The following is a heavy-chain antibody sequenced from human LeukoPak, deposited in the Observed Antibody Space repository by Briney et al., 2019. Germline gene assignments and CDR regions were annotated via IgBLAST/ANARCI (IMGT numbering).Heavy chain of an antibody. D-gene: IGHD6-13*01. Sequence: IPSETLSLTCNVSGVSISSYYWSWIRQPPGKGLEWIGYIHYSGSSNYNPSLKSRVTISLDTSKNQFSLKLSSVTAADTAVYYCARGAAATYWGQGTLVTVSS. V-gene: IGHV4-59*01. CDR1: GVSISSYY. J-gene: IGHJ4*02. CDR2: IHYSGSS. CDR3: ARGAAATY.